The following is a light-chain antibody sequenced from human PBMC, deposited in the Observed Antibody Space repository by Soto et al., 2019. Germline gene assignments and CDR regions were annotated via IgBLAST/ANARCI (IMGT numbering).Light chain of an antibody. Sequence: EIVLTQSPGTLSLSPGERATLSCRASQSVSDNYLAWYQQKPGQAPRLLIYGAFTRATGIPDRFSGSGSGTDSSLTISRLEPEDFAVYYCQQYGSSPPWTFGQGTTVEIK. CDR2: GAF. CDR3: QQYGSSPPWT. V-gene: IGKV3-20*01. CDR1: QSVSDNY. J-gene: IGKJ1*01.